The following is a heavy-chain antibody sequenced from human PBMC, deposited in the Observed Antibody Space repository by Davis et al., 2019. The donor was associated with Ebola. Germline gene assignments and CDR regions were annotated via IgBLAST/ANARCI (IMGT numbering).Heavy chain of an antibody. CDR1: GYTFTSYG. D-gene: IGHD1-14*01. CDR2: ISAYNGNT. J-gene: IGHJ6*02. V-gene: IGHV1-18*01. Sequence: ASVKVSCKASGYTFTSYGISWVRQAPGQGLEWMGWISAYNGNTNYAQKLQGRVTITADKSTSTAYMELSSLRSEDTAVYYCARARRTYDYYYGMDVWGQGTTVTVSS. CDR3: ARARRTYDYYYGMDV.